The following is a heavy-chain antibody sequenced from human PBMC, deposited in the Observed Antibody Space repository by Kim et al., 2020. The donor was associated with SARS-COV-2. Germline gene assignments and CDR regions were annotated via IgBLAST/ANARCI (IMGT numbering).Heavy chain of an antibody. D-gene: IGHD6-13*01. J-gene: IGHJ4*02. CDR2: VYHSGST. CDR1: GDSISSPDYY. CDR3: ARAAGRIAAAGKIDF. V-gene: IGHV4-31*03. Sequence: SETLSLTCTVSGDSISSPDYYWTWIRQPPGKGREWMGYVYHSGSTHYNVPLYSRLSISVDTSKNQFSLRLKSLTAAETAVYYCARAAGRIAAAGKIDFWGQGTLVTVSS.